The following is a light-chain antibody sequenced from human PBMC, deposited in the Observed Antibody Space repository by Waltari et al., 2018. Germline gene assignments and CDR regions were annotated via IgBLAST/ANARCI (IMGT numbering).Light chain of an antibody. Sequence: QSALTQPASVSGSPGQSITISCTGTSSDVGGYDYVSWYQQGPGKAPKLMIYDVTRRPSGVSNRFSGSKSGNTASLTISGLQADDEADYYCSSYTTSTTWVFGGGTKLTVL. V-gene: IGLV2-14*01. CDR2: DVT. CDR1: SSDVGGYDY. J-gene: IGLJ3*02. CDR3: SSYTTSTTWV.